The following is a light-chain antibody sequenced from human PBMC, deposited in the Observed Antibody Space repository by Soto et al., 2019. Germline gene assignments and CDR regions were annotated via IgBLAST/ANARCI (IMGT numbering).Light chain of an antibody. V-gene: IGLV2-23*02. CDR1: SSGIGTFNL. Sequence: QSALTQPASVSGSPGQSIAISCTGTSSGIGTFNLVSWYQQHPGRAPKLIIYEVNKRPSGISSRFSASKSGNTASLTISGLHADDEADYYCYSFAGFNTQFGGGTKLTV. CDR2: EVN. CDR3: YSFAGFNTQ. J-gene: IGLJ2*01.